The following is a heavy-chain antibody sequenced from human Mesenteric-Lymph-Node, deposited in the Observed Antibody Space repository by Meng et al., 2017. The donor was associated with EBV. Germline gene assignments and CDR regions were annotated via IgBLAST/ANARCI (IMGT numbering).Heavy chain of an antibody. D-gene: IGHD3-22*01. CDR2: INHSGST. Sequence: QVQLQQWGAGLLKPSETLYLPCAVYGGFFSGYYWSCIRQSPGKGLEWIGEINHSGSTNYNPSLKSRVTISVDTSKNQFSLKLTSVTAADTAVYYCAREARSSGYHPGIGPWGQGTLVTVSS. J-gene: IGHJ5*02. V-gene: IGHV4-34*02. CDR1: GGFFSGYY. CDR3: AREARSSGYHPGIGP.